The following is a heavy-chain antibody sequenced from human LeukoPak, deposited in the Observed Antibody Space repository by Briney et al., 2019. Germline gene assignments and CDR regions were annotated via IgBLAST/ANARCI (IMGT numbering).Heavy chain of an antibody. Sequence: GGSLRLSCAASGFTFSDYYMSWIRQAPGKGLEWVSYISSSGSTIYYADSVKGRFTISRDNAKNSLYLQMNILRAEDTAVYYCARVRGSYGRDAFDIWGQGTMVTVSS. CDR1: GFTFSDYY. D-gene: IGHD1-26*01. J-gene: IGHJ3*02. CDR3: ARVRGSYGRDAFDI. CDR2: ISSSGSTI. V-gene: IGHV3-11*01.